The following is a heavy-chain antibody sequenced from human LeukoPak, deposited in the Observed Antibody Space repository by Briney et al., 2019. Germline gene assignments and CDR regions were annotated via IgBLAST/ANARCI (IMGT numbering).Heavy chain of an antibody. J-gene: IGHJ4*02. Sequence: GGSLRLPCAASEFTFSDHYMSWIRQAPGKGLEWISYISSGGGTIYYADSVKGRLTISRDNAKNSLYLQMNSLRAEDTAVYYCARGSGQSSGPFDSWGQGTLVTVSS. CDR1: EFTFSDHY. D-gene: IGHD5-18*01. CDR3: ARGSGQSSGPFDS. V-gene: IGHV3-11*01. CDR2: ISSGGGTI.